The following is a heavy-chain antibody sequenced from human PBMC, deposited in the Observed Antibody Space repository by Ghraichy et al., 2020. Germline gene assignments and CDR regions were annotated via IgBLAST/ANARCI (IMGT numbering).Heavy chain of an antibody. CDR1: GGSISSSSYY. D-gene: IGHD5/OR15-5a*01. J-gene: IGHJ6*02. V-gene: IGHV4-39*01. CDR3: ARHVAGLRSAALYYYYYCGMDV. CDR2: VSYSGST. Sequence: SETLSLTCTVSGGSISSSSYYWGWIRQPPGKGLEWVGSVSYSGSTFYNPSLKSRVTTSVDTSKNQFSLKLTSVTAADTAVYYCARHVAGLRSAALYYYYYCGMDVWGQGTTVTVSS.